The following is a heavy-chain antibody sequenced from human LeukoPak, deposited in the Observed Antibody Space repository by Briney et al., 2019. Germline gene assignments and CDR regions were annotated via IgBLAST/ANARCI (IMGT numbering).Heavy chain of an antibody. CDR1: GGSISSGSYY. D-gene: IGHD3-10*01. CDR2: IYTSGST. CDR3: ARGSMVRGVKAPDWFDP. V-gene: IGHV4-61*02. Sequence: PSETLSLTCTVSGGSISSGSYYWSWIRQPAGKGLEWIGRIYTSGSTNYNPSPKSRVTISVDTSKNQFSLKLSSVTAADTAVYYCARGSMVRGVKAPDWFDPWGQGTLATVSS. J-gene: IGHJ5*02.